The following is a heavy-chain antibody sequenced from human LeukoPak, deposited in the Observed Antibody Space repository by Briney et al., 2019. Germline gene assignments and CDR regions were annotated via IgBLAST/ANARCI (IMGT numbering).Heavy chain of an antibody. CDR1: GITFSRFW. CDR3: AREGYYGSGSYFY. J-gene: IGHJ4*02. Sequence: GGSLRLSCAASGITFSRFWMSWVRQAPGKGLQWVANINQDGSEKHYVDSVKGRFTISRDNAENSLYLQMNSLRAEDTAVYYCAREGYYGSGSYFYWGQGTLVTVSS. V-gene: IGHV3-7*03. CDR2: INQDGSEK. D-gene: IGHD3-10*01.